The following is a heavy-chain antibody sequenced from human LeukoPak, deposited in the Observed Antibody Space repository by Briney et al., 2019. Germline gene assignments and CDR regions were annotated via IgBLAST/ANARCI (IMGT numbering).Heavy chain of an antibody. V-gene: IGHV3-48*03. CDR2: ISISGTTI. Sequence: GGSLRLSCAASGFTFSNHAMNWVRQAPGKGLEWVSYISISGTTIYNSDSEGRFTISRDNAKNSLYLQMNSLRAEDTAVYYCARGGSSGYNYNAFDIWGRGTMVTVSS. CDR1: GFTFSNHA. CDR3: ARGGSSGYNYNAFDI. J-gene: IGHJ3*02. D-gene: IGHD3-22*01.